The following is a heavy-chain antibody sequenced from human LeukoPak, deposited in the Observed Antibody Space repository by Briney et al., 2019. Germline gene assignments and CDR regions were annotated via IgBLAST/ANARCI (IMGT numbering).Heavy chain of an antibody. CDR2: IYSSGST. Sequence: PSQTLSLTCAVSGDSSTSGLYYWSWIRQPAGKGLEWIGRIYSSGSTNYKPSLKSRVTMSVDTSKNQFSLKLTSVTAADTAVYYCARATGLWYGFAIWGQGTMVTVSS. CDR3: ARATGLWYGFAI. CDR1: GDSSTSGLYY. J-gene: IGHJ3*02. D-gene: IGHD2-21*01. V-gene: IGHV4-61*02.